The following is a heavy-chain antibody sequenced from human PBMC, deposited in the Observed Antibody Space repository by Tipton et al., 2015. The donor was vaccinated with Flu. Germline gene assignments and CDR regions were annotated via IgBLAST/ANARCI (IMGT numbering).Heavy chain of an antibody. CDR3: GGEKDARGSESLQQ. V-gene: IGHV4-39*07. D-gene: IGHD2-15*01. Sequence: TLSLTCSVSGASFSSIGHYWGWIRQSPGKGLEWIGTIYYGGSTYYNPSLKSRVTISIDTTRTQFSLRLNSVTAADTAVYFCGGEKDARGSESLQQWGRGTLVVVSS. J-gene: IGHJ1*01. CDR2: IYYGGST. CDR1: GASFSSIGHY.